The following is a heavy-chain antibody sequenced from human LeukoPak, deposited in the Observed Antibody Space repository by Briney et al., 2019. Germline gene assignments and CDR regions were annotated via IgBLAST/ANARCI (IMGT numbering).Heavy chain of an antibody. CDR3: ARVGRNYYGSGSYLDY. CDR1: GFTFSSYN. J-gene: IGHJ4*02. V-gene: IGHV3-48*04. Sequence: GGSLRLPCAASGFTFSSYNMNWVRQAPGKGLEWVSYISSSGSTIYYADSVKGRFTISRDNAKNSLYLQMNSLRAEDTAVYYCARVGRNYYGSGSYLDYWGQGTLVTVSS. CDR2: ISSSGSTI. D-gene: IGHD3-10*01.